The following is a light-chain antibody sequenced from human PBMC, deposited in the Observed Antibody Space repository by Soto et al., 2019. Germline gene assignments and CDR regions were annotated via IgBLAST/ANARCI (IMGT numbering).Light chain of an antibody. V-gene: IGKV3D-20*02. CDR3: QQRSNWPYT. J-gene: IGKJ2*01. Sequence: EIVLTQSPGTLSLSPGERAALSCRCSQAISSSYLAWYQQKPGQAPRLLIYGASSRAAGIPDRFSGSGSGTDFTLTISRLEAEDFAVYYCQQRSNWPYTFGQGTKVNIK. CDR2: GAS. CDR1: QAISSSY.